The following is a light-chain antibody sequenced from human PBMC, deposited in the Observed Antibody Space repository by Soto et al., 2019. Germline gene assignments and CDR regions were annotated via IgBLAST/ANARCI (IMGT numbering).Light chain of an antibody. CDR1: QSISSY. CDR3: QQRKT. V-gene: IGKV1-39*01. CDR2: AAS. J-gene: IGKJ1*01. Sequence: DIQMTQSPSSLSASVGDRVTITCRASQSISSYLNWYQQKPGKAPKLLIYAASFLKSGVPSRFTGSGSGTDVTLTISSLQPEDFATYYCQQRKTFGQGTKVEIK.